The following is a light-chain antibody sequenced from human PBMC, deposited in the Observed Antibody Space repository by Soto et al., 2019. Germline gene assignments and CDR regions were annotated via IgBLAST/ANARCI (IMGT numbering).Light chain of an antibody. CDR3: HSYIDWPFA. CDR2: GAA. V-gene: IGKV3-15*01. Sequence: EIVLTQSPATLSVSPGERVTLSCRASETLISFLAWYQQKPGQAPRLLIYGAATRATGVPARFSGSGSATNFTLTNSSLQSEDFAVYYCHSYIDWPFAVGQGTKLEI. CDR1: ETLISF. J-gene: IGKJ2*01.